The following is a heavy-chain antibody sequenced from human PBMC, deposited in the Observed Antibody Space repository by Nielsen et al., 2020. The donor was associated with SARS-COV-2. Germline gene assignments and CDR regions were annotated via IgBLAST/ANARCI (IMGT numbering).Heavy chain of an antibody. V-gene: IGHV4-38-2*02. J-gene: IGHJ4*02. D-gene: IGHD3-3*01. Sequence: SETLSLTCTVSGYSISSGYYWGWIRQPPGKGLEWIGSIYYSGSTYYNPSLKSRVTISVDTSKNQFSLKLSSVTAADTAVYYCASRDLAYDFWSGHFDYWGQGTLVTVSS. CDR3: ASRDLAYDFWSGHFDY. CDR2: IYYSGST. CDR1: GYSISSGYY.